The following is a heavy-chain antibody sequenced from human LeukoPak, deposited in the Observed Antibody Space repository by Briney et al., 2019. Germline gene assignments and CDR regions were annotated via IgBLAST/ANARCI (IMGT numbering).Heavy chain of an antibody. V-gene: IGHV3-21*04. CDR3: AKANVVAAMADWFDP. Sequence: PGGSLRLSCAASGFTFSSYSMNWVRQAPGKGLEWVSSISSSSSYIYYADSVKGRFTISRDNAKNSLYLQMNSLRAEDTAVYYCAKANVVAAMADWFDPWGQGTLVTVSS. J-gene: IGHJ5*02. CDR2: ISSSSSYI. D-gene: IGHD2-15*01. CDR1: GFTFSSYS.